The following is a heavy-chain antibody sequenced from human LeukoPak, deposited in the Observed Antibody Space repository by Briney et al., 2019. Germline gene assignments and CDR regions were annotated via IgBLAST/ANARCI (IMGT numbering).Heavy chain of an antibody. D-gene: IGHD2-2*01. J-gene: IGHJ4*02. Sequence: SVKVSCKASGGTFSSYAISWVRQAPGQGLEWMGGIIPIFGTANYAQKFQGRVTMTKNTSISTAYMELSSLRSEDTAVYYCARGRRVPAANKYYFDYWGQGTLVTVSS. CDR2: IIPIFGTA. CDR1: GGTFSSYA. V-gene: IGHV1-69*05. CDR3: ARGRRVPAANKYYFDY.